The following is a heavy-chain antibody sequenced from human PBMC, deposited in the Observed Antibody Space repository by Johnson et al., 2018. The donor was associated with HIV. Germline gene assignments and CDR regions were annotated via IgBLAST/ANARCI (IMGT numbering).Heavy chain of an antibody. D-gene: IGHD7-27*01. Sequence: QVQLVESGGGVVQPGRSLRLSCAASGYTFSSYGMHWVRQAPGKELEWVAVTWYDGSNKYYADSVKGRFTISRDNSKNTLYLQMNSLRAEDTAVYYCARYQLGGDAFDIWGQGTMVTVSS. CDR2: TWYDGSNK. V-gene: IGHV3-30*19. J-gene: IGHJ3*02. CDR1: GYTFSSYG. CDR3: ARYQLGGDAFDI.